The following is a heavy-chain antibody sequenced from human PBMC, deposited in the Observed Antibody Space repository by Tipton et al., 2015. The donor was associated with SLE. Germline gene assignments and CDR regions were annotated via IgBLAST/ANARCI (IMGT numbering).Heavy chain of an antibody. CDR1: GASISSGSYY. CDR2: VYTSGST. J-gene: IGHJ4*02. Sequence: LRLSCTVSGASISSGSYYWSWIRQSAGKGLEWIGHVYTSGSTSYNPSLKSRVSISIDMSKNHFSLNLNSVTAADSAVYYCVRPKVIAVPTGPYDFWGQGTLVTVSS. V-gene: IGHV4-61*09. CDR3: VRPKVIAVPTGPYDF. D-gene: IGHD6-19*01.